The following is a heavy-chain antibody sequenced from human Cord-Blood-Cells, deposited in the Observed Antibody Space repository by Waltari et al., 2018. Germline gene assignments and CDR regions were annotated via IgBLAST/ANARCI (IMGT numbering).Heavy chain of an antibody. D-gene: IGHD3-10*01. CDR2: FDPGDGEQ. J-gene: IGHJ4*02. V-gene: IGHV1-24*01. Sequence: QVQLVQSGAEVKKPGASVKVSCKVSGYTLTELSMHWGRQAPGTGLEWMGGFDPGDGEQSDAQEFQGRVTMTEDTATDTAYMELSSLRSENTAVYYCATGCRGGEFDYWGQGTLVTVSS. CDR1: GYTLTELS. CDR3: ATGCRGGEFDY.